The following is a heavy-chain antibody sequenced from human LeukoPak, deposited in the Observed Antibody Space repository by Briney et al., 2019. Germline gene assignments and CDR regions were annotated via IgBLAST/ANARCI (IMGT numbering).Heavy chain of an antibody. J-gene: IGHJ5*02. V-gene: IGHV1-18*01. Sequence: ASVKVSCKAPGYTFTSYGISWVRQAPGQGLEWMGWISAYNGNTNYAQKLQGRVTMTTDTSTSTAYMELRSLRSDDTAVYYCARASKGYCSSTSCYTENWFDPWGQGTLVTVSS. CDR1: GYTFTSYG. CDR2: ISAYNGNT. CDR3: ARASKGYCSSTSCYTENWFDP. D-gene: IGHD2-2*02.